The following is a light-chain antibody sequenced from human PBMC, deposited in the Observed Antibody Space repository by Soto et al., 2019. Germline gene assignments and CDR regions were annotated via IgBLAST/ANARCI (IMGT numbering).Light chain of an antibody. CDR3: QSYDSSNHGV. V-gene: IGLV6-57*03. CDR1: SGSIASNY. CDR2: EDN. Sequence: FLLTQPHSVSESPGKTVTISCTRSSGSIASNYVQWYQQRPGSAPTTVIYEDNQRPSGVPDRFSGSIDSSSNSASPTISGLKTEDEADDYCQSYDSSNHGVFGTGTKLTVL. J-gene: IGLJ1*01.